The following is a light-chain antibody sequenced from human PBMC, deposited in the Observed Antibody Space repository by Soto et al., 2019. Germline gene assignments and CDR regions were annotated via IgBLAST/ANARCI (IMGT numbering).Light chain of an antibody. CDR3: QQYGGSPRT. CDR2: GAS. J-gene: IGKJ1*01. Sequence: EIVLTQSPGTLSLSPGERATLYCRASQSVSTSQLAWYQQKPGQAPRLLIFGASSRATGIPDRFRGSGSGTDFTLTISRLEPEDFAVYYCQQYGGSPRTFGQGTKVEIK. CDR1: QSVSTSQ. V-gene: IGKV3-20*01.